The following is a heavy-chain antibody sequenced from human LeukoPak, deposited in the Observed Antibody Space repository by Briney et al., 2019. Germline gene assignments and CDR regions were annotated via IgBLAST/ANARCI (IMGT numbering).Heavy chain of an antibody. CDR3: ARDHDYGGNRGPRFDY. J-gene: IGHJ4*02. D-gene: IGHD4-23*01. CDR2: INSDGSST. Sequence: GGSLRLSCAASGFTFSSYWMHWVRHAPGKGLVWVSRINSDGSSTSYADSVKGRFTISRDNAKNTLYLQMNSLRAEDTAVYYCARDHDYGGNRGPRFDYWGQGTLVTVSS. V-gene: IGHV3-74*01. CDR1: GFTFSSYW.